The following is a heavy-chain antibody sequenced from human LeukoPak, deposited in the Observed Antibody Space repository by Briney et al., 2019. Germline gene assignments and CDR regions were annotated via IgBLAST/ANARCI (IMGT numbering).Heavy chain of an antibody. CDR1: GYTFTSYD. J-gene: IGHJ4*02. CDR3: ARGVRGYYDSSGYYFDS. Sequence: ASVKVSCKASGYTFTSYDINWVRQATGQGLEWMGWMNPNSGNTGYAQKFQGRVTITRNTSISTAYVELSSLRSEDTAVYYCARGVRGYYDSSGYYFDSWGQGTLVTVSS. D-gene: IGHD3-22*01. V-gene: IGHV1-8*03. CDR2: MNPNSGNT.